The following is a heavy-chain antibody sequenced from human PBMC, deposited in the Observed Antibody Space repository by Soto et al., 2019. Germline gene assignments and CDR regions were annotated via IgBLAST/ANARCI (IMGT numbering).Heavy chain of an antibody. J-gene: IGHJ6*02. CDR1: GYTFTSYA. CDR3: ARGSIVVVIDGLDYGMDV. CDR2: INAGNGNT. V-gene: IGHV1-3*05. Sequence: QVQLVQSGAEEKKPGASVKVSCKASGYTFTSYAMHWVRQAPGQRLEWMGWINAGNGNTKYSQKFQGRVTITRDTSASTAYMELSSLRSEDTAVYYCARGSIVVVIDGLDYGMDVWGQGTTVTVSS. D-gene: IGHD3-22*01.